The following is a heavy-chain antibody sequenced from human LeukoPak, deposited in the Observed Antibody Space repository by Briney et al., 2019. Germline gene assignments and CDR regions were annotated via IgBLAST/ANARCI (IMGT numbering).Heavy chain of an antibody. CDR2: IIPIFGTP. CDR1: GGTFSRYV. Sequence: GSSVKVSCKASGGTFSRYVISWVRQAPGQGLEWMGGIIPIFGTPNYAQKFQGRVTITADKTTSTVYMDVSSLRSEDTGVYYCARLVVPAARGDYYYYGMDVWGKGTTVIVSS. V-gene: IGHV1-69*06. CDR3: ARLVVPAARGDYYYYGMDV. J-gene: IGHJ6*04. D-gene: IGHD2-2*01.